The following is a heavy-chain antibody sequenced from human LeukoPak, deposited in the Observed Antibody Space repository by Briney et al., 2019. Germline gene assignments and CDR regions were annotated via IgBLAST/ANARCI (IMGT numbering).Heavy chain of an antibody. CDR3: TRVGATTFDY. V-gene: IGHV3-15*01. Sequence: PGGSLRLSCAASGFTFSNAWMSWVRQAPGKGLEWVGRIKSKIDGGTTEYAAPVKGRFTISRDDSKSIAYLQMNSLKTEDTAVYYCTRVGATTFDYGGQGTLVTVS. CDR2: IKSKIDGGTT. CDR1: GFTFSNAW. D-gene: IGHD1-26*01. J-gene: IGHJ4*02.